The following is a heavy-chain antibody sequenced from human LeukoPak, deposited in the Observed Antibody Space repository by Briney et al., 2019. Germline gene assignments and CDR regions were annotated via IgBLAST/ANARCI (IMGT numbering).Heavy chain of an antibody. CDR2: INPYNGDT. J-gene: IGHJ6*03. CDR3: ARGSYDSRGYYSDYHFYMEL. Sequence: ASVTVSCKASGYTFTGHYLHWVRQAPGQGLEWMGWINPYNGDTNYSPKFKGRVTLTRDTSTTTSYMDLSRLTSDDTAVYFCARGSYDSRGYYSDYHFYMELWGKGTTVTVSS. V-gene: IGHV1-2*02. CDR1: GYTFTGHY. D-gene: IGHD3-22*01.